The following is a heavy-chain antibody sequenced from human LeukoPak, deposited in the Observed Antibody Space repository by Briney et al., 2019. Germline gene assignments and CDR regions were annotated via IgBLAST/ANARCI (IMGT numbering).Heavy chain of an antibody. CDR2: IYHSGST. Sequence: PSEALSLTCTVSGGSIGSGGYYWSWIRQPPGKGLEWIGYIYHSGSTYYNPSLKSRVTISVGRSKNQFSLKLSSVTAADTAVYYCARAHPPYYDFWSGPSDYWGQGTLVTVSS. J-gene: IGHJ4*02. V-gene: IGHV4-30-2*01. D-gene: IGHD3-3*01. CDR1: GGSIGSGGYY. CDR3: ARAHPPYYDFWSGPSDY.